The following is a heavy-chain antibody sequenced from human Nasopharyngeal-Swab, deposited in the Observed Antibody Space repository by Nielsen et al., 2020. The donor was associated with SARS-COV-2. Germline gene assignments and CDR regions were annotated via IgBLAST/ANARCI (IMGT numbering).Heavy chain of an antibody. D-gene: IGHD3-22*01. Sequence: SGSLTLSCAVYGGSFSGYYWCWIRQPPGKGLEWFGEINHSGSTTYNPSLKSRVTISVDTSKNQFSLKLSSVTAADTAVYYCARPYDSSGYFRGHRSYFQHWGQGTLVTVSS. J-gene: IGHJ1*01. CDR2: INHSGST. CDR3: ARPYDSSGYFRGHRSYFQH. CDR1: GGSFSGYY. V-gene: IGHV4-34*01.